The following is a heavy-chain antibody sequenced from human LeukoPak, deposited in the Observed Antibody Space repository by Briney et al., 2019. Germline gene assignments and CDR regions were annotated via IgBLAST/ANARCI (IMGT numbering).Heavy chain of an antibody. J-gene: IGHJ4*02. CDR1: GGSISSGGYY. Sequence: SETLSLTCTVSGGSISSGGYYWSWIRQHPGKGLEWIGYIYYSGSTYYNPSLKSRVTISVDTSKNQFSLKLSSVTAADTAVFYCARVLVDIVATAYYFDYWGQGTLVTVSS. CDR2: IYYSGST. CDR3: ARVLVDIVATAYYFDY. V-gene: IGHV4-30-4*08. D-gene: IGHD5-12*01.